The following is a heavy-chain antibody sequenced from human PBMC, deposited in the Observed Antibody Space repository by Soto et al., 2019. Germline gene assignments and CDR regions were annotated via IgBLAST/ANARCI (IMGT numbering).Heavy chain of an antibody. Sequence: QVQLVESGGGVVQSGRSLRLSCAASGFTFSTSGMDWIRQAPGKGLEWVAMISHDGGATYYVDSVKGRFTISRDTDKNTLHLQMDSLRPEDTATYYCAKDWGSSGWYNWFDPWGQGTLVTVSS. CDR3: AKDWGSSGWYNWFDP. J-gene: IGHJ5*02. V-gene: IGHV3-30*18. D-gene: IGHD6-13*01. CDR2: ISHDGGAT. CDR1: GFTFSTSG.